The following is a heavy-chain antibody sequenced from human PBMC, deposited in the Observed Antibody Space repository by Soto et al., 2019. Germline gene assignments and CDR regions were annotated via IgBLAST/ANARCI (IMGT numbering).Heavy chain of an antibody. V-gene: IGHV1-8*01. Sequence: ASVKVSCKASGYTFTDYDINWVRLATGQGLEWMGWMNPSSGYTGYAQKFQGRVTMTWDTSISTAYMELSSLTSADTAVYYCARFFRHHLPPIAYSGQRSLVTVSS. CDR1: GYTFTDYD. J-gene: IGHJ4*02. D-gene: IGHD3-10*01. CDR2: MNPSSGYT. CDR3: ARFFRHHLPPIAY.